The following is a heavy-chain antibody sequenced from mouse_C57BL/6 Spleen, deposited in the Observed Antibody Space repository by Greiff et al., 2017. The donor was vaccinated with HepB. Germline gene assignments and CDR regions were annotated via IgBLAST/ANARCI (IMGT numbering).Heavy chain of an antibody. CDR3: ARRDSSGYHAMDY. Sequence: EVKLVESGGGLVQPGGSLKLSCAASGFTFSDYYMYWVRQTPEKRLEWVAYISNGGGSTYYPDTVKGRFTISRDNAKNTLYLQMSRLKSEDTAMYYCARRDSSGYHAMDYWGQGTSVTVSS. D-gene: IGHD3-2*02. J-gene: IGHJ4*01. V-gene: IGHV5-12*01. CDR1: GFTFSDYY. CDR2: ISNGGGST.